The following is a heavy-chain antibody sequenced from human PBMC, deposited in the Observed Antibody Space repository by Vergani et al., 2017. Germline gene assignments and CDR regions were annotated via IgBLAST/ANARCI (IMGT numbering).Heavy chain of an antibody. V-gene: IGHV3-33*01. CDR3: ARDVGYSNAFDI. CDR1: GFTFSSYG. D-gene: IGHD5-24*01. Sequence: QVQLVESGGGVVQPGRSLGLLCAASGFTFSSYGMHWVRQAPGTGLEWGAVIGYDGSNKYYADAVKGRFTISRDNSKNTLYLQMNSLRAEDTAVYYCARDVGYSNAFDIWEEGTMVTVSS. J-gene: IGHJ3*02. CDR2: IGYDGSNK.